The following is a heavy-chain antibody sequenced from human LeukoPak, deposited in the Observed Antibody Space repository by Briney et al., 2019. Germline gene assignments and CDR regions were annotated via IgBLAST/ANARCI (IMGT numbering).Heavy chain of an antibody. Sequence: GGSLRLSCTVSGFTVSSNSMSWVRQAPGKGLEWVSAISGSGGSTYYADSVKGRFTISRDNSKNTLYLQMNSLRAEDTAVYYCANAAVWQQPFDPWGQGTLVTVSS. D-gene: IGHD6-13*01. CDR1: GFTVSSNS. CDR2: ISGSGGST. J-gene: IGHJ5*02. V-gene: IGHV3-23*01. CDR3: ANAAVWQQPFDP.